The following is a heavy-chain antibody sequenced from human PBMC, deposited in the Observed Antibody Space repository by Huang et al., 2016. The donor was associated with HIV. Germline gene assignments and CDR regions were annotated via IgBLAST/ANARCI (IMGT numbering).Heavy chain of an antibody. CDR3: ARGRGTSWSFFDT. D-gene: IGHD2-2*01. CDR2: ITQSGRT. J-gene: IGHJ5*02. V-gene: IGHV4-34*01. Sequence: QVRLDQWGAGLLKPSETLTLTCAVSGYSLSGFFWSWIRQSPGRGLEWIGEITQSGRTNYNPSLKSRVTIAIDTSKKQFSLKLKSVTADDTSTYYCARGRGTSWSFFDTWGQGSFVTVSS. CDR1: GYSLSGFF.